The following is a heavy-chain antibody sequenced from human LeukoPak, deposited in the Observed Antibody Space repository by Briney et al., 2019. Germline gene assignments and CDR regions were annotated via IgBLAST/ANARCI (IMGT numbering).Heavy chain of an antibody. Sequence: ESGPTLVNPTQTLTLTCTFSGFSLSTSGVGVGWIRQPPGKALEWLALIYWNDDKRYSPSLKSRLTITKDTSKNQVVLTMTNMDPVDTASYYCARSPIVGATFCFDYWGQGTLVTVSS. CDR2: IYWNDDK. CDR1: GFSLSTSGVG. CDR3: ARSPIVGATFCFDY. V-gene: IGHV2-5*01. J-gene: IGHJ4*02. D-gene: IGHD1-26*01.